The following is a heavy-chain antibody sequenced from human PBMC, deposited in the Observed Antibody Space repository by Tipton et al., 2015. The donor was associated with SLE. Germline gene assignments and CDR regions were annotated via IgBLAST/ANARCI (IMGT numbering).Heavy chain of an antibody. CDR2: IYYSGST. D-gene: IGHD5-12*01. J-gene: IGHJ3*02. V-gene: IGHV4-30-4*01. Sequence: TLSLTCTVSGGSISSGDYYWSWIRQPPGKGLEWIGYIYYSGSTYYNPSLKSRVTISVDTSKNQFSLKLSSVTAADTAVYYCARGVATIDGDAFDIWGPGTMVTVSS. CDR1: GGSISSGDYY. CDR3: ARGVATIDGDAFDI.